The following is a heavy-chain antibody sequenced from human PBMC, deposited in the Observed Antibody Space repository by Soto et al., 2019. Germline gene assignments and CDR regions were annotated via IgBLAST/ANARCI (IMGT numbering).Heavy chain of an antibody. D-gene: IGHD3-9*01. Sequence: PSETLYLTCTVSGGSISSYYWSWIRQPPGKGLEWIGYIYYSGRTNYNPSLKSRVTISVDTSKNQFSLNLSSVTAADTAVYYCARRNYDILTGSNYWYFDLWGRGTLVTVSS. CDR1: GGSISSYY. CDR2: IYYSGRT. CDR3: ARRNYDILTGSNYWYFDL. V-gene: IGHV4-59*08. J-gene: IGHJ2*01.